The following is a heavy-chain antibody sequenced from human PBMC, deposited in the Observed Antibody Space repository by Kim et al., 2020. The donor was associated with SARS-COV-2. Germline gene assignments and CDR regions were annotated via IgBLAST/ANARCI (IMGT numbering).Heavy chain of an antibody. D-gene: IGHD3-10*01. CDR1: GGSITTGSYY. V-gene: IGHV4-39*01. CDR3: ARHDSGSVLWHFDY. CDR2: IYYGGTT. Sequence: SETLSLTCSVSGGSITTGSYYWGWIRQPPGKGLEWIGSIYYGGTTYYNPSLKSRVTISVDTSKNQFSLKVNSVTAADAAVYYCARHDSGSVLWHFDYWGQGNLVTVSS. J-gene: IGHJ4*02.